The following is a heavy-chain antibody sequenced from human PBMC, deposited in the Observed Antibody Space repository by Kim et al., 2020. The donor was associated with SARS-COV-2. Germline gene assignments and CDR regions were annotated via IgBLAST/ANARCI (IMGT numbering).Heavy chain of an antibody. V-gene: IGHV1-3*01. D-gene: IGHD1-1*01. CDR2: T. Sequence: TRYSQRLQGRVTITRDTSASTAFMELNSLTSEDTAVYYCTTAGRTDSEFDFWGQGTLVIVSS. CDR3: TTAGRTDSEFDF. J-gene: IGHJ4*02.